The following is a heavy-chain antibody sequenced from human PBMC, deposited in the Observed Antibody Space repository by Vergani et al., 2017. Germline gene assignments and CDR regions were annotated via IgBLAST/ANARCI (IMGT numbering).Heavy chain of an antibody. Sequence: EVQLVESGGGLVQPGRSLRLSCAASGFTFDDYAMHWVRPAPGKGLEWVSGISWNSGSIGYADSVKGRFAISRDNAKNSLYLQMNSLRAEDTALYYCAKAIVGATLHDAFDIWGQGTMVTVSS. V-gene: IGHV3-9*01. CDR2: ISWNSGSI. J-gene: IGHJ3*02. D-gene: IGHD1-26*01. CDR1: GFTFDDYA. CDR3: AKAIVGATLHDAFDI.